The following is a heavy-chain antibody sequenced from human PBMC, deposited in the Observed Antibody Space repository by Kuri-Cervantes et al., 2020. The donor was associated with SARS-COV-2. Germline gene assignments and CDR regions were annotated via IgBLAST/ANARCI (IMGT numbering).Heavy chain of an antibody. V-gene: IGHV1-8*01. CDR1: VYTFTSYD. CDR3: SRGPAGPSSPGADY. D-gene: IGHD2-8*02. CDR2: MNPNCGNT. J-gene: IGHJ4*02. Sequence: ASVNVSCKASVYTFTSYDINWVRQATGQGLEWMGWMNPNCGNTGYAQKFQGRVTMTRKTSISTAYMELSSLRSEDTAVYYCSRGPAGPSSPGADYWGQGTLVTVSS.